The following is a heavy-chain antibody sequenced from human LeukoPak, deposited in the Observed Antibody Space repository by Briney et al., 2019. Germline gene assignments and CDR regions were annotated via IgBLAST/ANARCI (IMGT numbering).Heavy chain of an antibody. D-gene: IGHD3-22*01. Sequence: GGSLRLSCAASGFTFSSYAMSWARQAPGKGLEWVSAISGSGGSTYYADSVKGRFTISRDNSKNTLYLQMNSLRAEDTAVYYCAKVRNYDRGPDYFDYWGQGTLVTVSS. J-gene: IGHJ4*02. CDR2: ISGSGGST. V-gene: IGHV3-23*01. CDR1: GFTFSSYA. CDR3: AKVRNYDRGPDYFDY.